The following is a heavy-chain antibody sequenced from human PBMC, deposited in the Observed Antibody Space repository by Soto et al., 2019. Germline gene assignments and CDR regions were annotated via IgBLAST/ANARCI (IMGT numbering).Heavy chain of an antibody. J-gene: IGHJ4*02. V-gene: IGHV1-18*01. CDR2: ISAYNGNT. D-gene: IGHD3-16*01. CDR1: GYTFTNFG. CDR3: ARGGTPIGY. Sequence: QVQLVQSGAEVKKPGASVKVSCKAPGYTFTNFGIHWVRQAPGQGLEWMGWISAYNGNTNYAQNFQGRVTMTTDTSTSTAYIELRSRRSDGRAVYYCARGGTPIGYWGQGALVTVCS.